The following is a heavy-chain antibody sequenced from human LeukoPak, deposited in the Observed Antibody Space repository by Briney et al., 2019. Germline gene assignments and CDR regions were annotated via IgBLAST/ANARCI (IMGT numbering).Heavy chain of an antibody. J-gene: IGHJ4*02. V-gene: IGHV4-59*01. CDR3: ARAGGYYDSSEPYYFDY. D-gene: IGHD3-22*01. Sequence: KPSETLSLTCTVSGGSISSYYWSWIRQPPGKGLEWIGYIYYSGSTNYNPSLKSRVTISVDTSKNQFSLKLSSVTAADTAVYYCARAGGYYDSSEPYYFDYWGQGTLVTVSS. CDR1: GGSISSYY. CDR2: IYYSGST.